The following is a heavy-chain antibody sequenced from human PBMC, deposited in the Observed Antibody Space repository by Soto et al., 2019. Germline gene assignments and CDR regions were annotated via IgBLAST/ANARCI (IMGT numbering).Heavy chain of an antibody. Sequence: QVQLVESGGGVVQPGRSLRLSCAASGFTFSSYGMHWVRQAPGKGLEWVAVIWYDGSNKYYADSVKGRFTISRDNSKNTLYLQMNSLRAEDTAVYYCARDHVVYATEDWYFYLWGRGTLVTVSS. V-gene: IGHV3-33*01. CDR3: ARDHVVYATEDWYFYL. J-gene: IGHJ2*01. CDR1: GFTFSSYG. CDR2: IWYDGSNK. D-gene: IGHD2-8*02.